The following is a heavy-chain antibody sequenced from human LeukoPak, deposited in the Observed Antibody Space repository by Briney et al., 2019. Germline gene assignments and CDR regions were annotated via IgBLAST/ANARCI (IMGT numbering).Heavy chain of an antibody. D-gene: IGHD3-22*01. CDR1: GGTFSSYA. J-gene: IGHJ5*02. CDR3: ARDAPPYYYDGRPWFDP. Sequence: ASVKVSCKASGGTFSSYAISWVRQAPGQGLEWMGGIIPIFGTANYAQKFQGRVTITADKSTSTAYMELSSLRSEDTAVYYCARDAPPYYYDGRPWFDPWGQGTLVTVSP. V-gene: IGHV1-69*06. CDR2: IIPIFGTA.